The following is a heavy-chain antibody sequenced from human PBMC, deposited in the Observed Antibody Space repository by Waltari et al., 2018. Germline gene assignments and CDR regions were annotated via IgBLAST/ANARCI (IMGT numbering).Heavy chain of an antibody. CDR2: IYSGGDT. J-gene: IGHJ4*02. Sequence: EVQLLESGGGLVKPGGSLRLSCAASGFTFTNYAMSWVRKATGKGLEWVSVIYSGGDTYYADSVKGRFTISRDNSKNTLYLQMNSLRAEDTAVYFCAKEKRISYYDSSGQFDYWGQGTLVTVSS. CDR1: GFTFTNYA. V-gene: IGHV3-23*03. CDR3: AKEKRISYYDSSGQFDY. D-gene: IGHD3-22*01.